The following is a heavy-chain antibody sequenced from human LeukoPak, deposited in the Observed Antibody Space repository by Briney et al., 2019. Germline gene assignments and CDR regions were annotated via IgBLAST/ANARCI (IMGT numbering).Heavy chain of an antibody. J-gene: IGHJ6*02. D-gene: IGHD3/OR15-3a*01. CDR1: GFIFSSYW. Sequence: PGGSLRLSCEASGFIFSSYWMHWVRQAPGKGLVWVSRINSDGTITTYADSVKGRFTISRDDAKNTLYLQMNSLRAEDTAVYYCAKVPTLGGLVYGMDVWGQGATVTVSS. CDR3: AKVPTLGGLVYGMDV. V-gene: IGHV3-74*01. CDR2: INSDGTIT.